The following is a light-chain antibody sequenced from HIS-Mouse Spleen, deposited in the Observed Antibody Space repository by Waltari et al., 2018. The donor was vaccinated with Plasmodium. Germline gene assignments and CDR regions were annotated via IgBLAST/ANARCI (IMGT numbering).Light chain of an antibody. Sequence: SYELTQPSSVSVSPGQTARITCSGDVLAKKYARWFQQKPGQAPVLGIYKDSERPSGITGRFSGSSSGTTVTLTSSGAQVEDEADYYCYSAADNNLVFGGGTKLTVL. CDR2: KDS. CDR1: VLAKKY. J-gene: IGLJ3*02. V-gene: IGLV3-27*01. CDR3: YSAADNNLV.